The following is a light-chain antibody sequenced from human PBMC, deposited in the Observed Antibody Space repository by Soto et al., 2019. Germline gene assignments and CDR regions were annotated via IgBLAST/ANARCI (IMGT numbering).Light chain of an antibody. Sequence: QSALTQPASVSGSPGQSITISCSGTSSDVGGFNYVSWYQHHPDKGPKLLIYDVSNRPSGVSNRFSGSKSGNTASLSISGLQAEDEADYHCSSYTSTGTYVFGTGTKLTVL. J-gene: IGLJ1*01. CDR2: DVS. V-gene: IGLV2-14*03. CDR1: SSDVGGFNY. CDR3: SSYTSTGTYV.